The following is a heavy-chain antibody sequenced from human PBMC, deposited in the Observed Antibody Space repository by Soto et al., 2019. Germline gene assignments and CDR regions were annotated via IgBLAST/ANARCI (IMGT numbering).Heavy chain of an antibody. CDR2: INHSGST. CDR1: NGSISSAIYY. J-gene: IGHJ6*03. CDR3: ARGQHSSSSYYYYYMDV. D-gene: IGHD6-6*01. Sequence: SETLSLTCTVSNGSISSAIYYWGWIRQPPGKGLEWIGKINHSGSTNYNPSLQGRVTISVDTSKNQFSLKLSSVTAADTAVYYCARGQHSSSSYYYYYMDVWGKGTTVTVSS. V-gene: IGHV4-39*01.